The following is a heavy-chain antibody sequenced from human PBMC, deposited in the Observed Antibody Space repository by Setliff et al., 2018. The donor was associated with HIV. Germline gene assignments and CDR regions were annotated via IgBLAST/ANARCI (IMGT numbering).Heavy chain of an antibody. CDR2: IYHSGST. Sequence: KASETLSLTCGVSGYSISSDYCWGWIRQPPGKGLEWIGSIYHSGSTYDSPSLKSRVTISVDTSQNQFSLNLTSVTAADTAVYYCARLGYSGSLVGAFDIWGQGTMVTVSS. D-gene: IGHD1-26*01. V-gene: IGHV4-38-2*01. CDR3: ARLGYSGSLVGAFDI. CDR1: GYSISSDYC. J-gene: IGHJ3*02.